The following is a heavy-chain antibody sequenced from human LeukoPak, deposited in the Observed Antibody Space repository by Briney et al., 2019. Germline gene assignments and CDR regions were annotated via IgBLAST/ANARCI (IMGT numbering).Heavy chain of an antibody. V-gene: IGHV3-30*02. CDR1: GFTFSRSA. CDR3: AKAYGSGWYYYFDY. J-gene: IGHJ4*02. Sequence: GGSLRLSCAASGFTFSRSAMHWVRQGPGKGLEWVAYIAHHGNNKYYADSVKGRFTISRDNSKGTLFLQMNSLRVDDTAVYYCAKAYGSGWYYYFDYWGQGTLVTVSS. CDR2: IAHHGNNK. D-gene: IGHD6-19*01.